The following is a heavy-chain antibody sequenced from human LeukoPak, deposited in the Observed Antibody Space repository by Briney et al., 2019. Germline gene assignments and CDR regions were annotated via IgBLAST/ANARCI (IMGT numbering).Heavy chain of an antibody. CDR2: ISGTGGST. CDR3: AKAFGTLSPFDY. CDR1: GFTFSTYA. J-gene: IGHJ4*02. Sequence: PGGSLRLSCAASGFTFSTYAMTWVRQAPGKGLEWVSLISGTGGSTYYADSVKGRFTISRDNSKNSLYLQMNTLQTEDTALYYCAKAFGTLSPFDYWGQGTLVTVSS. V-gene: IGHV3-43*02. D-gene: IGHD2/OR15-2a*01.